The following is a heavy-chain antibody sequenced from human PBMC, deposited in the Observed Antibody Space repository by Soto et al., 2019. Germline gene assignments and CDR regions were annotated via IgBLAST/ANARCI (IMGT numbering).Heavy chain of an antibody. J-gene: IGHJ4*02. V-gene: IGHV4-30-2*01. CDR1: GGFISSGGYS. CDR2: IYHSGST. CDR3: ASLRSGWGIDY. Sequence: QLQLQESGSGLVKPSQTLSLTCAVSGGFISSGGYSWSWIRQPPGKGLEWIGYIYHSGSTYYNPSLKSRVTISVDRSKNQFSLKLSSVTAADTAVYYCASLRSGWGIDYWGQGTLVTVSS. D-gene: IGHD6-19*01.